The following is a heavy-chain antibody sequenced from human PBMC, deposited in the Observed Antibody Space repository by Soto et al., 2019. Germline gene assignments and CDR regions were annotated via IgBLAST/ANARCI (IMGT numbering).Heavy chain of an antibody. D-gene: IGHD3-22*01. V-gene: IGHV1-69*01. CDR3: ARDGALYDSSAYYFLY. CDR1: GGTFSSYA. J-gene: IGHJ4*02. CDR2: IIPIFGKA. Sequence: QVQLVQSGAEVKKPGSSVKVSCKASGGTFSSYAISWVRQAPGQGLEWMGGIIPIFGKANYAQKFQGRITITADESTSTGYMELRSLRSDDTAVYYCARDGALYDSSAYYFLYWGQGTLVAVSS.